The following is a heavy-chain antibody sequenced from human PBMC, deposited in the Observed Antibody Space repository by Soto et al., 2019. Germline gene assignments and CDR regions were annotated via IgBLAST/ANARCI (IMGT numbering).Heavy chain of an antibody. V-gene: IGHV3-23*01. Sequence: EVQLLESGGDLVQPGGSLRLSCAASGFTFSNYAMSWVRQAPGKGLEWVSLIRGSGGPTNYADSVKGRFTASRDNSKNMLFLQTNRLRAEDTAVYSCVKDYRGGYDWTHEWGQGTMVPVSS. D-gene: IGHD5-12*01. J-gene: IGHJ4*02. CDR1: GFTFSNYA. CDR2: IRGSGGPT. CDR3: VKDYRGGYDWTHE.